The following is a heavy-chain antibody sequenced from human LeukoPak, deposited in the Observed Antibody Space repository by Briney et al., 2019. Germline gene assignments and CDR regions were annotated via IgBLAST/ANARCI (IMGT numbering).Heavy chain of an antibody. CDR1: GFTFDDYA. V-gene: IGHV3-9*01. D-gene: IGHD3-10*01. CDR3: AKDIELVWFGESTIFDY. CDR2: ISWNSGSI. Sequence: GGSLRLSCAASGFTFDDYAMHWVRQAPGKGLEWVSGISWNSGSIGYVDSVKGRFTISRDNAKNSLYLQINSLRAEDTALYYCAKDIELVWFGESTIFDYWGQGTLVTVSS. J-gene: IGHJ4*02.